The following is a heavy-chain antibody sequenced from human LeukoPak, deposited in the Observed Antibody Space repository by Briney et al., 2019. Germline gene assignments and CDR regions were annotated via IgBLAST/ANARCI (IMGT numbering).Heavy chain of an antibody. CDR1: GLTFSDYY. J-gene: IGHJ6*03. CDR2: ISSSGSTI. V-gene: IGHV3-11*01. CDR3: ARPYGSGSFGYYYYMDV. Sequence: TGGSLRLSCAASGLTFSDYYMSWIRQAPGKGLEWVSYISSSGSTIYYADSVKGRFTISRDNAKNSLYLQMNSLRAEDTAVYYCARPYGSGSFGYYYYMDVWGKGTTVTVSS. D-gene: IGHD3-10*01.